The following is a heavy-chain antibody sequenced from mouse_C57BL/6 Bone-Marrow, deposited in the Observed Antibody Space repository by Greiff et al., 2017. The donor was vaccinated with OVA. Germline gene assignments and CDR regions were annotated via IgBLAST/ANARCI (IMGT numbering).Heavy chain of an antibody. D-gene: IGHD1-1*02. CDR2: ISSGGSYT. CDR3: ARQVGCILYWYFDV. V-gene: IGHV5-6*01. Sequence: EVQVVESGGDLVKPGGSLKLSCAASGFTFSSYGMSWVRQTPDKRLEWVATISSGGSYTYYPDSMKGRFTISRDNAKNTLYLQMSSLKSEDTAMYYCARQVGCILYWYFDVWGTGTTVTVSS. J-gene: IGHJ1*03. CDR1: GFTFSSYG.